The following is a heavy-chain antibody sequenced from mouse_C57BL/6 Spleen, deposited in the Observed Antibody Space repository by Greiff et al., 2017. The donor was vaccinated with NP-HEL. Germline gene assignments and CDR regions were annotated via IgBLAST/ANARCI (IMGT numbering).Heavy chain of an antibody. CDR1: GFTFTDYY. J-gene: IGHJ4*01. D-gene: IGHD1-1*01. Sequence: EVMLVESGGGLVQPGGSLSLSCAASGFTFTDYYMSWVRQPPGKALEWLGFIRNKANGYTTEYSASVKGRFTISRDNSQSILYLQMNALRAEDSATYYCARVYYYGSSYGAMDYWGQGTSVTVSS. V-gene: IGHV7-3*01. CDR3: ARVYYYGSSYGAMDY. CDR2: IRNKANGYTT.